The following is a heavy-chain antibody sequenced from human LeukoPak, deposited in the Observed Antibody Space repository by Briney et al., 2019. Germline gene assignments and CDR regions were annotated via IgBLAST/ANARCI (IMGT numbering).Heavy chain of an antibody. Sequence: GESLKISCKGSGYNFASYWIGWVRQMPGKGLKWMGIIYPGDSDTRYSPSFQGQVTISADKSINTAYLQWSSLKASDTAMYYCARQVPGCSGGSCYSGWFDPWGQGTLVTVSS. CDR1: GYNFASYW. J-gene: IGHJ5*02. CDR3: ARQVPGCSGGSCYSGWFDP. CDR2: IYPGDSDT. D-gene: IGHD2-15*01. V-gene: IGHV5-51*01.